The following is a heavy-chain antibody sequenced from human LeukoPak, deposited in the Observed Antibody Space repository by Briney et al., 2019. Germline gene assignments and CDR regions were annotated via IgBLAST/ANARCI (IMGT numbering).Heavy chain of an antibody. CDR2: ISGSGGT. D-gene: IGHD3-10*01. CDR3: ARGSGGRGTAFDI. V-gene: IGHV3-23*01. CDR1: GFTFSSYV. Sequence: GESLRLSCAASGFTFSSYVMSWVRQAPGKGLAWVSAISGSGGTYYADSVKGRFTISRDNSKNTMYLQMNGLRAEGTAVYWCARGSGGRGTAFDIWGQGTMVTVSS. J-gene: IGHJ3*02.